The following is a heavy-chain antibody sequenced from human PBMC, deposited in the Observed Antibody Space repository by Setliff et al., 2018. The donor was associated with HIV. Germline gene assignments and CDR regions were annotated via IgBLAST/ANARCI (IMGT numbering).Heavy chain of an antibody. V-gene: IGHV3-48*04. CDR3: ATLPAAIVATTYYFDY. D-gene: IGHD5-12*01. Sequence: GGSLRLSCVASGFSFSSYSMNWVRQTPGKGLEWLSYIFSGSDTADYADSVRGRFTISRDNAKNSLYLQMNSLRAEDTAVYFCATLPAAIVATTYYFDYWGQGTLVTVSS. CDR2: IFSGSDTA. J-gene: IGHJ4*02. CDR1: GFSFSSYS.